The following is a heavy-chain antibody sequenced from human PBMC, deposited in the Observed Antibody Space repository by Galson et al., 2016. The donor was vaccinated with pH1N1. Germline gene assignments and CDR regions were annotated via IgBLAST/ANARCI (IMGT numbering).Heavy chain of an antibody. Sequence: TLSLTCTVSGGSISSGGYYWSWIRQPAGKGLEWIGRIYTSGSTNYNTSLQSRVTISVDTSKNQFSLKLSSVTAADTAVYYCARDVDFGELGKWFDPWGQGTLVTVSS. CDR2: IYTSGST. J-gene: IGHJ5*02. CDR1: GGSISSGGYY. CDR3: ARDVDFGELGKWFDP. V-gene: IGHV4-61*02. D-gene: IGHD3-10*01.